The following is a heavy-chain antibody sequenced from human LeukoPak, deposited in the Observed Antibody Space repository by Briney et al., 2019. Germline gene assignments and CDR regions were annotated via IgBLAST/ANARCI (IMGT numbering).Heavy chain of an antibody. CDR2: IYTSGST. J-gene: IGHJ6*03. D-gene: IGHD2-2*01. CDR3: ARDTPIVVVPAAPPHYYMDV. CDR1: GGSISSYY. Sequence: KPSETLSLTCTVSGGSISSYYWSWIRQPAGKGLEWIGRIYTSGSTNYNPSLKSRVTMSVDTSKNQFSLKLSSVTAADTAVYYCARDTPIVVVPAAPPHYYMDVWGKGTTVTVSS. V-gene: IGHV4-4*07.